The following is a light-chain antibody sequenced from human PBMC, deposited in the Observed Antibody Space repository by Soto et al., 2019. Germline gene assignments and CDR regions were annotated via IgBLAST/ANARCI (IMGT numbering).Light chain of an antibody. V-gene: IGLV2-14*01. CDR2: DVS. J-gene: IGLJ1*01. CDR3: SSYTSTGTGI. Sequence: QSALTQPASVSGSPGQSITISCTGTSSDVGGYNYVSWYQQHPGKAPKLMIYDVSNRPSGVSNRFSGSKSGNTASLTISGLQAEDEADYYCSSYTSTGTGIFGTGTRSPS. CDR1: SSDVGGYNY.